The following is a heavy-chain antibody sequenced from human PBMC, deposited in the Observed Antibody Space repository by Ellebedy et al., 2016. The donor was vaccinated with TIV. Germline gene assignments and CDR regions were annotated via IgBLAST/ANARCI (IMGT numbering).Heavy chain of an antibody. J-gene: IGHJ4*02. V-gene: IGHV4-34*01. D-gene: IGHD1-20*01. CDR2: INHSGST. Sequence: SETLSLTCGVYGGSFSSYFWSWIRQPPGKGLEWIGEINHSGSTNDNPSLKCRVTMSVDTSKNQFSLNLTSVIAADTAVYYCAGRRYSITTPGMAYWGQGILVTVSS. CDR1: GGSFSSYF. CDR3: AGRRYSITTPGMAY.